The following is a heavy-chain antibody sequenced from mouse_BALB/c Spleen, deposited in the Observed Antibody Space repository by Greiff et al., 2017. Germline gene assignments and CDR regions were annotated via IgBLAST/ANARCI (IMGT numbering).Heavy chain of an antibody. CDR1: GFTFSSYT. Sequence: EVMLVESGGGLVQPGGSLKLSCAASGFTFSSYTMSWVRQTPEKRLEWVAYISNGGGSTYYPDTVKGRFTISRDNAKNTLYLQMSSLKSEDTAMYYCARHSAIYYYGSSYEGYYFDYWGQGTTLTVSS. CDR3: ARHSAIYYYGSSYEGYYFDY. D-gene: IGHD1-1*01. V-gene: IGHV5-12-2*01. CDR2: ISNGGGST. J-gene: IGHJ2*01.